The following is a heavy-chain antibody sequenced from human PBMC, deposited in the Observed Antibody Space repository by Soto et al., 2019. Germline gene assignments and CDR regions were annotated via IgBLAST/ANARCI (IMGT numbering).Heavy chain of an antibody. CDR1: GSTFTSYD. Sequence: ASVKVSCKASGSTFTSYDINWVRQATGQGLEYLGWMNPNSGDTAYVQKFQGRLTMTWDTSITTAYMELSGLRSEDTALYFCARGVKYGAYSRWFDPWGQGTLGTVSS. V-gene: IGHV1-8*01. D-gene: IGHD4-17*01. J-gene: IGHJ5*02. CDR3: ARGVKYGAYSRWFDP. CDR2: MNPNSGDT.